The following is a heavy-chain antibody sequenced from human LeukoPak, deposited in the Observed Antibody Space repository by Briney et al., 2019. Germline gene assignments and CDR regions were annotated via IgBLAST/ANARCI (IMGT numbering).Heavy chain of an antibody. V-gene: IGHV1-69*01. CDR1: GGTFSSYA. J-gene: IGHJ5*02. CDR2: IIPIFGTA. Sequence: GAAVKVTCKASGGTFSSYAISWVRQAPGQGLEWMGGIIPIFGTANYAQKFQGRVTITADESRSTAYMELSSLRSEDTAVYYCAREVRFLEWPVNWFDPWGQGTLVTVSS. D-gene: IGHD3-3*01. CDR3: AREVRFLEWPVNWFDP.